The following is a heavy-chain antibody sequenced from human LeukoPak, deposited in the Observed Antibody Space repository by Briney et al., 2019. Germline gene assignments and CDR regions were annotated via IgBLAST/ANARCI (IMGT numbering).Heavy chain of an antibody. CDR2: IYSGGST. Sequence: GGSLRLSCAASGFTVSSNYMNWVRQAPGKGLEWVSVIYSGGSTYYADSVKGRFTIPRDTSKNTLYLQMNSLRAEDTAVYYCARDSGSGSYDYWGQGTLVTVSS. D-gene: IGHD3-10*01. J-gene: IGHJ4*02. V-gene: IGHV3-53*01. CDR1: GFTVSSNY. CDR3: ARDSGSGSYDY.